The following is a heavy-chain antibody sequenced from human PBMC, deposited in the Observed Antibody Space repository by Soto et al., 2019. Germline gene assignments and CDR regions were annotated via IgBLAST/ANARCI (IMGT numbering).Heavy chain of an antibody. D-gene: IGHD3-10*01. J-gene: IGHJ6*02. Sequence: EVQVLESGGDLVQPGGSLRVSCAASGFTCSSYAISWVRQAPGKGLEWVSSISGSDGRTYYADSVKGRFTISRDNSKNTLYLQMDCLRAEETAVYYCAKEMIRGVIDGMDVWGQGTTVTVSS. CDR2: ISGSDGRT. CDR3: AKEMIRGVIDGMDV. CDR1: GFTCSSYA. V-gene: IGHV3-23*01.